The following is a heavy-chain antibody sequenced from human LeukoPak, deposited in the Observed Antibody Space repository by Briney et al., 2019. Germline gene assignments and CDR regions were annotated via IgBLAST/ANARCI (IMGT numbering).Heavy chain of an antibody. D-gene: IGHD5-12*01. CDR2: ISYDGVSI. V-gene: IGHV3-30-3*01. Sequence: GGSLRLSCAASGFTLSSYNIHWVRQATGKGVEGVADISYDGVSIYYADSVEGSFTISRESSKNNLYVKKKRLKTEDTAVYYCARGTRPQNGYDFFFDHWGQGTLVTVSS. CDR1: GFTLSSYN. CDR3: ARGTRPQNGYDFFFDH. J-gene: IGHJ4*02.